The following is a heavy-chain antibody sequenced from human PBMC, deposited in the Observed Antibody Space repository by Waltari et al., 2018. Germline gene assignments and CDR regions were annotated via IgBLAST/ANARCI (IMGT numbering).Heavy chain of an antibody. D-gene: IGHD1-1*01. CDR2: INHRGST. J-gene: IGHJ6*03. V-gene: IGHV4-34*01. CDR3: ARGLVSSRNGLYYYYYYMDV. CDR1: GGSFSGYY. Sequence: QVQLQQWGAGLLKPSETLSLTCAVYGGSFSGYYWSWIRQPPGKGLEWIGEINHRGSTNYNPSLKSRVTISVDTSKNQFSLKLSSVTAADTAVYYCARGLVSSRNGLYYYYYYMDVWGKGTTVTVSS.